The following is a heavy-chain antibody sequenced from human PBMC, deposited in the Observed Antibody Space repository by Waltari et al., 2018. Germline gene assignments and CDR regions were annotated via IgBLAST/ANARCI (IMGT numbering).Heavy chain of an antibody. Sequence: QVPLVPSGAEVQKPGASVKVSCTASRYTFPSSDLHWVRQDTGQGLEWMGWMNPNSGNTGDAQKFQGRVTMTRNTSISTAYMELSSLISEDTAVYYGARGCGIAARPSDYWGQGTLVTVSS. CDR3: ARGCGIAARPSDY. D-gene: IGHD6-6*01. CDR2: MNPNSGNT. J-gene: IGHJ4*02. V-gene: IGHV1-8*01. CDR1: RYTFPSSD.